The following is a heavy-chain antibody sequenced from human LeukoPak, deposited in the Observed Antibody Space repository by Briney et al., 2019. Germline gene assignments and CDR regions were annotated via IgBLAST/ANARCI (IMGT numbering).Heavy chain of an antibody. J-gene: IGHJ4*02. V-gene: IGHV3-21*01. CDR1: GFTFSSPS. D-gene: IGHD3-22*01. CDR2: ISSSSSYT. Sequence: GRSLRLSCAASGFTFSSPSMSWVRQAPGKGMEWVSSISSSSSYTYYADSVKGRFTISRDNAKNSLYLQMNSLRAEDTAVYYCARDLGARGYYSLWGQGTLVTVSS. CDR3: ARDLGARGYYSL.